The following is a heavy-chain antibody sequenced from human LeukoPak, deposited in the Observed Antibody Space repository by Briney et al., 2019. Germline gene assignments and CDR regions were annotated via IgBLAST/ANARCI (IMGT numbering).Heavy chain of an antibody. J-gene: IGHJ4*02. V-gene: IGHV4-30-2*01. Sequence: KTSETLSLTCAVSGDSISSGGYSWNCILQPPGKGLEWIGYIYYSGSTYYNPSLKSRVTISVDTSKNQFSLKLSSVTAADTAVYYCARVATTWRFDYWGQGTLVTVSS. CDR2: IYYSGST. CDR1: GDSISSGGYS. CDR3: ARVATTWRFDY. D-gene: IGHD5-12*01.